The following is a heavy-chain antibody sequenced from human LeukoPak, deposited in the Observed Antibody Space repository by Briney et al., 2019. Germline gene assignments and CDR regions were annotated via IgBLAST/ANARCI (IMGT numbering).Heavy chain of an antibody. Sequence: GGSLRLSCAASGFTFSTYGMHWVRQAPGKGLEWVAFIRYDGSNKYYADSVKGVFTISRDNSKNTLYLQMNSLRAEDTAVYFCAKDKDPWKSTSISDFDYWGQGTLVTVSS. CDR2: IRYDGSNK. CDR1: GFTFSTYG. V-gene: IGHV3-30*02. J-gene: IGHJ4*02. D-gene: IGHD1-1*01. CDR3: AKDKDPWKSTSISDFDY.